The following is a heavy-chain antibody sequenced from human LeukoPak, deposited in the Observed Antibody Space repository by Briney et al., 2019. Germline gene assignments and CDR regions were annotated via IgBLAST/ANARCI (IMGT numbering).Heavy chain of an antibody. CDR3: AKATSPYDYVWGTSD. V-gene: IGHV3-30*18. Sequence: GGSLRLSCEASDITFSSYGMHWVRQAPGKGLEWVAVTSYNGRESYYVDSVKGRFTISRDNSKNTLYLQMNSATTDDTAVYYCAKATSPYDYVWGTSDWGQGTLVTVSS. J-gene: IGHJ4*02. CDR2: TSYNGRES. D-gene: IGHD3-16*01. CDR1: DITFSSYG.